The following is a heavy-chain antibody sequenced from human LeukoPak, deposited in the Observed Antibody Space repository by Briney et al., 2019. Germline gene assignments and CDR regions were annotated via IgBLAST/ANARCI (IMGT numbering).Heavy chain of an antibody. CDR1: GYTFTSYY. CDR2: INPSGGST. D-gene: IGHD4-23*01. Sequence: ASVKVSCKASGYTFTSYYMHWVRQAPGQGLEWMGIINPSGGSTSYAQKFQGRVTMTRDTSTSTVYMEVSSLRSEDTAVYYCARDGMDGGNSPLGYFQHWGQGTQVTVSS. V-gene: IGHV1-46*01. J-gene: IGHJ1*01. CDR3: ARDGMDGGNSPLGYFQH.